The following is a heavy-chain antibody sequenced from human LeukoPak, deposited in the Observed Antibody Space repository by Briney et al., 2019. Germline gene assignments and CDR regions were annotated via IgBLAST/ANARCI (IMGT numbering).Heavy chain of an antibody. CDR3: ARGDSVPLGGGNLLRVLYFND. CDR1: GYTFTGYY. Sequence: ASVKVSCKASGYTFTGYYMHWVRQAPGQGLEWMGWINPNSGGTNYAQKFQGRVTMTRDTSISTAYMELSRLRSEDTAVYYCARGDSVPLGGGNLLRVLYFNDWGQGTLVAVSS. D-gene: IGHD4-23*01. J-gene: IGHJ1*01. CDR2: INPNSGGT. V-gene: IGHV1-2*02.